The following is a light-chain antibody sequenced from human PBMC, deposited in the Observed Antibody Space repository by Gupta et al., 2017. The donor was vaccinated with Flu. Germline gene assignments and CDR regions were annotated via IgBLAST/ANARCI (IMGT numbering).Light chain of an antibody. J-gene: IGLJ3*02. V-gene: IGLV1-44*01. CDR1: RSNIGSNT. CDR3: AAWDDSLSGRV. CDR2: SNN. Sequence: QSVLTQPPSASGTPGQRVTISCSGSRSNIGSNTVNWYQQLPGTAPKLLIYSNNQRPSGVPDRFSASKSGTSASLAISGLQSEDEADYYCAAWDDSLSGRVVGGGTKLTVL.